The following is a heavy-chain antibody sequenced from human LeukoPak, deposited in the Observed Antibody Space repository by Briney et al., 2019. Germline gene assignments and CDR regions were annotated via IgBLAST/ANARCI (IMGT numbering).Heavy chain of an antibody. D-gene: IGHD6-25*01. Sequence: PSETLSLTCAVSGYSISSGYYWGWIRQPPGKGLEWIGSIYHSGSTYYNPSLKSRVTISVDTSKNQFSLKLSSVTAADTAVYYCAGSGGRDWYFDLWGRGTLVTVSS. V-gene: IGHV4-38-2*01. CDR3: AGSGGRDWYFDL. CDR1: GYSISSGYY. CDR2: IYHSGST. J-gene: IGHJ2*01.